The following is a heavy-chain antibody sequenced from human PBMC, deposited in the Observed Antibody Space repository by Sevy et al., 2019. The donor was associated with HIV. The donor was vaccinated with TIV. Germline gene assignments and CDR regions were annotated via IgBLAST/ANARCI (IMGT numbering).Heavy chain of an antibody. Sequence: GGSLRLSCAASGFTVSSNYMSWVRQAPGKGLEWVSVIYSGGSTYYADSVKGRFTISRDNSKNTLYLQMNSLRAEDTAVYYCAMAADTTMVYFDYRGQGTLVTVSS. D-gene: IGHD5-18*01. V-gene: IGHV3-53*01. CDR2: IYSGGST. J-gene: IGHJ4*02. CDR1: GFTVSSNY. CDR3: AMAADTTMVYFDY.